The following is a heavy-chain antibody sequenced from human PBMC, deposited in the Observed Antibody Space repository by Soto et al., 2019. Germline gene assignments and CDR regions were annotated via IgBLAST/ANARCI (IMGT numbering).Heavy chain of an antibody. Sequence: QVQLVESGGGVVQPGRSLRLSCAASGFTFSSYAMHWVRQAPGKGLEWVAVISYDGSNKYYADSVKGRFTISRDNSKNTLDLQMNSLRAEDTAVYYCARDHGYSSGWYSSGMDVWGQGTTVTVSS. J-gene: IGHJ6*02. CDR1: GFTFSSYA. D-gene: IGHD6-19*01. CDR3: ARDHGYSSGWYSSGMDV. V-gene: IGHV3-30-3*01. CDR2: ISYDGSNK.